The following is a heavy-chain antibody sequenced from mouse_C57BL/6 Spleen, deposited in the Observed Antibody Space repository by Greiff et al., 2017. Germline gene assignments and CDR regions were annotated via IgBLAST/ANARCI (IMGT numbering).Heavy chain of an antibody. J-gene: IGHJ3*01. V-gene: IGHV5-9-1*02. CDR1: GFTFSSYA. CDR2: ISSGGDYI. D-gene: IGHD3-2*02. CDR3: TRASSGQGAWFAY. Sequence: EVKLVESGEGLVTPGGSLKLSCAASGFTFSSYAMSWVRQTPEKRLEWVAYISSGGDYIYYADIVKGRFTISRDNARNTLYLQMSSRKSEDTAMYYCTRASSGQGAWFAYWGQGTLVTVSA.